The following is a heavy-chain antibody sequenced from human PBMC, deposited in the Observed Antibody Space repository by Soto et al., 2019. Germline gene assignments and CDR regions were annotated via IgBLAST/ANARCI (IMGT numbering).Heavy chain of an antibody. CDR2: IYYSGST. Sequence: PSETLSLTYTVSGGSISSYYWSWIRQPPGKGLEWIGYIYYSGSTNYNPSLKSRVTISVDTSKNQFSLKLSSVTAADTAVYYCARDALGGFDPWGQGTLVTVSS. J-gene: IGHJ5*02. D-gene: IGHD3-16*01. CDR3: ARDALGGFDP. CDR1: GGSISSYY. V-gene: IGHV4-59*01.